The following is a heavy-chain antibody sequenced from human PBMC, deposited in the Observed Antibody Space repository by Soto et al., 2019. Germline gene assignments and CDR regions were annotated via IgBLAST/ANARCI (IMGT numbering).Heavy chain of an antibody. Sequence: GGSLRLSCAACGFSVSGYTRNWVRQAQGKGLEWISGINGGGGTTYYADSVKGRFTISRDDSKNILYLQMNSPRAEDTAIYYCAKDRHPDGIWTFDYWGRGTLVTVSS. J-gene: IGHJ4*02. CDR2: INGGGGTT. CDR1: GFSVSGYT. CDR3: AKDRHPDGIWTFDY. V-gene: IGHV3-23*01. D-gene: IGHD3-9*01.